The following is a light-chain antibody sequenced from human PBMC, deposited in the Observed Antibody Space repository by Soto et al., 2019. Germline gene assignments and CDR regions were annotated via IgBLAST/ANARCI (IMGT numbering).Light chain of an antibody. CDR1: SSDVGGYNY. CDR2: DVS. Sequence: QSALTQPRSVSGSPGQSITISCTGTSSDVGGYNYVSWYRQHPGKAPKLMIYDVSKRPSGVPDRFSGSKSGNTASLTISGLQAEHEADYYCCSYARSYTHYVFGPGTKVTVL. V-gene: IGLV2-11*01. CDR3: CSYARSYTHYV. J-gene: IGLJ1*01.